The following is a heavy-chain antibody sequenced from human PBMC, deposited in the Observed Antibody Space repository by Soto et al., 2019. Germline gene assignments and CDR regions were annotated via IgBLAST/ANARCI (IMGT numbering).Heavy chain of an antibody. CDR2: IIPVFGTP. D-gene: IGHD6-13*01. CDR1: GYSFSSHA. Sequence: QVQLEQSGSEVKKSGSSVKVSCKASGYSFSSHAITWVRQAPGQGLEWMGGIIPVFGTPSYAQKFQGRVTISADKSTNTSYLELRSLRSEDTAVYYCARGGALSTSWYWGDGLDSWGHRTQVTVSS. J-gene: IGHJ5*01. CDR3: ARGGALSTSWYWGDGLDS. V-gene: IGHV1-69*06.